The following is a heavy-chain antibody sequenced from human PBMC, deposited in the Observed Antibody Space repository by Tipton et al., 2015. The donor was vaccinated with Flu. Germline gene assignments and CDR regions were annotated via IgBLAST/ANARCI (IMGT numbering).Heavy chain of an antibody. V-gene: IGHV4-39*07. Sequence: TLSLTCTVSGGSISSSSYYWGWIRQPPGKGLEWIGSIYYSGSTYYNPSLKSRVTISVDTSKNQFSLKLSSVTAADTAVYYCARDPFPGYDFWSGYYSSFDYCGQGTLVTVSS. CDR1: GGSISSSSYY. J-gene: IGHJ4*02. CDR3: ARDPFPGYDFWSGYYSSFDY. D-gene: IGHD3-3*01. CDR2: IYYSGST.